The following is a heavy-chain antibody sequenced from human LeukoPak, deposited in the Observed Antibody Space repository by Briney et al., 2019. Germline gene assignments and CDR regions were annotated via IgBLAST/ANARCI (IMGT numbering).Heavy chain of an antibody. Sequence: PGGSLRLSCAASGFTVSSNYMSWVRQAPGKGLEWVSVIYSGGSTYYADSVKGSFTISRDNSKNTLYLQMNSLRAEDTAVYYCAKGGSSRYGDDFDYWGQGTLVTVSS. CDR2: IYSGGST. D-gene: IGHD6-13*01. CDR1: GFTVSSNY. J-gene: IGHJ4*02. CDR3: AKGGSSRYGDDFDY. V-gene: IGHV3-66*01.